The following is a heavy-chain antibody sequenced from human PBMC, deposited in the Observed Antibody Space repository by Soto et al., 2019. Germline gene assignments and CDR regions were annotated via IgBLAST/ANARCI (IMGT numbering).Heavy chain of an antibody. D-gene: IGHD3-22*01. V-gene: IGHV1-18*01. CDR3: ARDPIVVVIDYYYYYGMDV. CDR2: ISAYNGNT. CDR1: GYTFTSYG. J-gene: IGHJ6*02. Sequence: ASVKVSCKASGYTFTSYGISWVRQAPGQGLEWMGWISAYNGNTNYAQKLQGRVTMTTDTSTSTAYMELRSLRSDDTAVYYCARDPIVVVIDYYYYYGMDVWGQGTTVTVSS.